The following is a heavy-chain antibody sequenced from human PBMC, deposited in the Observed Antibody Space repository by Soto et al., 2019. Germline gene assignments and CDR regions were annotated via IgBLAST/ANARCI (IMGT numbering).Heavy chain of an antibody. CDR1: GVTFYNYG. J-gene: IGHJ4*02. V-gene: IGHV1-69*13. CDR2: IIPIFGTT. Sequence: SVKVSCKDSGVTFYNYGITWVRQAPGQGLEWMGGIIPIFGTTNYAQKFQGRLTITADESATTAYMELSSLRSEDTAVYYCARLRWTETTCSGGSCYFDYWGQGTLVTVSS. CDR3: ARLRWTETTCSGGSCYFDY. D-gene: IGHD2-15*01.